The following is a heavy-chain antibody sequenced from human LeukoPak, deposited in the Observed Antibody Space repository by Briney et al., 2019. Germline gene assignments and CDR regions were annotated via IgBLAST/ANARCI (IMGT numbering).Heavy chain of an antibody. D-gene: IGHD3-22*01. CDR2: INTYNGNT. V-gene: IGHV1-18*01. J-gene: IGHJ4*02. CDR1: GYTFTSYG. Sequence: ASLKVSCKASGYTFTSYGISWVRQAPGQGLEWMGWINTYNGNTNYAQKFQGRVTMTTDTSTSTAYMELRSLRSDDTAVYYCARDFGGGYYDSGRWGQGTLVTVSS. CDR3: ARDFGGGYYDSGR.